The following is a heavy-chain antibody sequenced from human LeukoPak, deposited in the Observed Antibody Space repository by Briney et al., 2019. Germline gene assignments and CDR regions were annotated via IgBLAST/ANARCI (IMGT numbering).Heavy chain of an antibody. CDR3: ARDVPGITMVRGVPSYYYYMDV. Sequence: GGSLRLSCAASGFTFSDYYMSWIRQAPGKGLEWVSYISSSGSTIYYADSVKGRFTISRDNAKNSLYMQMNSLRAEDTAVYYCARDVPGITMVRGVPSYYYYMDVWGKGTTVTVSS. V-gene: IGHV3-11*01. CDR2: ISSSGSTI. J-gene: IGHJ6*03. CDR1: GFTFSDYY. D-gene: IGHD3-10*01.